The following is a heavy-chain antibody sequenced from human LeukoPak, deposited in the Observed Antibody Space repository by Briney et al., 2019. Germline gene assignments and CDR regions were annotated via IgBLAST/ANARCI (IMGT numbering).Heavy chain of an antibody. Sequence: PGRSLRLSCAASGFTFSSYGMHWVRQAPGKGLEWVAVISYDGSNKYYADSVKGRFTISRDNSKNTLYLQMNSLRAEDTAVYYCAKDLTGMDRGEGAFDYWGQGTLVTVSS. CDR3: AKDLTGMDRGEGAFDY. D-gene: IGHD3-10*01. V-gene: IGHV3-30*18. CDR1: GFTFSSYG. CDR2: ISYDGSNK. J-gene: IGHJ4*02.